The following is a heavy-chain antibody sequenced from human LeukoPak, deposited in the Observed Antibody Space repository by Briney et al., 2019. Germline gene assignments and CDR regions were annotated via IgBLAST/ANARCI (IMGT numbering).Heavy chain of an antibody. CDR1: GFTFSSYA. J-gene: IGHJ4*02. D-gene: IGHD5-12*01. CDR2: ISYDGSNK. CDR3: ARDLSDIVATIMME. V-gene: IGHV3-30*01. Sequence: GRSLRLSCAASGFTFSSYAMHWVRQAPGKGLEWVAVISYDGSNKYYADSVKGRFTISRDNSKNTLYLQMNSLRAEDTAVYYCARDLSDIVATIMMEWGQGTLVTVSS.